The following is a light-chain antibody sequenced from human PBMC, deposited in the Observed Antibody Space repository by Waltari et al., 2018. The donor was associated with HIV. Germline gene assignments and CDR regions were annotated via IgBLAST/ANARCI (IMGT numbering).Light chain of an antibody. V-gene: IGLV1-51*01. CDR2: DDK. Sequence: QSVLTQPPSVSAAPGQNVAISCSGSNSNIGNNYVAWYPQLPGTAPKPLFFDDKKRPSGIPDPSSGSKSGTAATLVITVLQTGDEAHYYCATWGSRLGTVVVGGGTKVTGL. CDR3: ATWGSRLGTVV. J-gene: IGLJ2*01. CDR1: NSNIGNNY.